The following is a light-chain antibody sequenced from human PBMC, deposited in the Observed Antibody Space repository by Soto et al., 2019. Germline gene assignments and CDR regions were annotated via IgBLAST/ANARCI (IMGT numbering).Light chain of an antibody. CDR1: SSDVGAYNH. J-gene: IGLJ1*01. CDR2: DVS. CDR3: CSYAGSYIYV. Sequence: QSALTQPRSVSGSPGQSVTISCTGTSSDVGAYNHVSWYQQYPGKAPKLTIYDVSKRPSEVPDRFSGSKSGNTASLTISGLQAEDEADYYCCSYAGSYIYVFGTGTKLTVL. V-gene: IGLV2-11*01.